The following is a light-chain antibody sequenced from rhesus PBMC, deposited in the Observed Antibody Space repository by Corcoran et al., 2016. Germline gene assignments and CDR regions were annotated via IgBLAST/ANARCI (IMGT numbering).Light chain of an antibody. V-gene: IGKV3-17*02. CDR2: GAS. CDR1: ESVSSR. Sequence: EVVLMQSPATLSLSPGEVATLSCRASESVSSRLAWYQQKPGQAPRLLIYGASSRVTGIPDRFSGCGSGTDLTLTLSRLEPEGVAVYFCQTEYVWSYSFGQGTKVEIK. CDR3: QTEYVWSYS. J-gene: IGKJ2*01.